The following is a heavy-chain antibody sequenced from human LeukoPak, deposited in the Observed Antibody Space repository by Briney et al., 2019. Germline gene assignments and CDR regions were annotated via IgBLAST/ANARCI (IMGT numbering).Heavy chain of an antibody. CDR3: ARDGYYYDSSGYYP. V-gene: IGHV4-59*01. CDR2: IYYSGST. D-gene: IGHD3-22*01. Sequence: SETLSLTCTVSGGSISSYYWSWIRQPPGKGLEWIGYIYYSGSTNYNPSLKSRVTISVDMSKNQFSLKLSSVTAADTAVYYCARDGYYYDSSGYYPWGQGTLVTVSS. J-gene: IGHJ5*02. CDR1: GGSISSYY.